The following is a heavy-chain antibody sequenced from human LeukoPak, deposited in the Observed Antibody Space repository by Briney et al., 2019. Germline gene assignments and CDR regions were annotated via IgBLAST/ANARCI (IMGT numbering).Heavy chain of an antibody. CDR1: GGTFSSYA. J-gene: IGHJ4*02. CDR2: IIPIFGTA. CDR3: ARVLEYSGYNFDY. V-gene: IGHV1-69*13. Sequence: ASVKVSCKASGGTFSSYAISWVRQAPGQGLEWMGGIIPIFGTANYAQKFQGRVTITADESTSTAYMELSSLRSDDTAVYYCARVLEYSGYNFDYWGQGTLVTVSS. D-gene: IGHD5-12*01.